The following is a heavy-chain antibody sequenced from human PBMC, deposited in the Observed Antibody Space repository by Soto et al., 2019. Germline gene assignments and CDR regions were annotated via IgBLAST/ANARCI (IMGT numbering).Heavy chain of an antibody. Sequence: QVQLQQWGAGLLKPSETLSLTCAVYGGSFSGYYWSWIRQPPGKGLEWIGEINHSGSTSYNPSLKSRVTSSVATSKNQFSLKLSSVTAADTAVYYCARGGRIAAAGDYYYGMDVWGQGTTVTVSS. J-gene: IGHJ6*02. CDR1: GGSFSGYY. CDR2: INHSGST. CDR3: ARGGRIAAAGDYYYGMDV. V-gene: IGHV4-34*01. D-gene: IGHD6-13*01.